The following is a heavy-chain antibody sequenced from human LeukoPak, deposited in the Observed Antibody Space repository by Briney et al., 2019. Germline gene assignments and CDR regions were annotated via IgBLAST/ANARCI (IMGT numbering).Heavy chain of an antibody. D-gene: IGHD3-22*01. CDR3: ARGKGDSSGYYGYYYYYMDV. CDR2: INHSGST. J-gene: IGHJ6*03. CDR1: GGSINSKNYY. Sequence: SETLSLTCIVSGGSINSKNYYWGSIRQPPGKGLEWIGEINHSGSTNYNPSLKSRVTISVDTSKNQFSLKLSSVTAADTAVYYCARGKGDSSGYYGYYYYYMDVWGKGTTVTVSS. V-gene: IGHV4-39*07.